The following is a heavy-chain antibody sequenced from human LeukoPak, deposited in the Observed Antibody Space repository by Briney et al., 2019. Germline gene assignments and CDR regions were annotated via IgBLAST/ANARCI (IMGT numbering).Heavy chain of an antibody. V-gene: IGHV3-48*03. Sequence: GGSLRLSCAASGFTFSTYEMNWVRQAPGKGLEWVSYITSGSSTTLYADSVRGRFTVFRDNSKNSLYLQMSSLRAEDTAVYYCVRGGGPSYKYNAFDIWGQGTMATVSS. D-gene: IGHD2-15*01. CDR2: ITSGSSTT. CDR3: VRGGGPSYKYNAFDI. J-gene: IGHJ3*02. CDR1: GFTFSTYE.